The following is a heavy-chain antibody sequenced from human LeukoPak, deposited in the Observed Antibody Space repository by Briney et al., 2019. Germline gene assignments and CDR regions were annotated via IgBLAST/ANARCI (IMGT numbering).Heavy chain of an antibody. CDR1: GYTFTSYD. J-gene: IGHJ3*02. Sequence: ASVKVSCKASGYTFTSYDINWVRQATGQGLEWMGWKNPNSGNTGYAQKFQGRVTMTRNTSISTAYMELSSLRSEDTAVYYCARSKRMTAIPADAFDIWGQGTMVTVSS. D-gene: IGHD2-21*02. CDR3: ARSKRMTAIPADAFDI. CDR2: KNPNSGNT. V-gene: IGHV1-8*01.